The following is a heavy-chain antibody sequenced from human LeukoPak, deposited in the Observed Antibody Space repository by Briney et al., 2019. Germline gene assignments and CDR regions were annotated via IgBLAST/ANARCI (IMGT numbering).Heavy chain of an antibody. CDR2: FYYGGTT. CDR1: GGSITSSIYY. CDR3: ARRVIVATLDY. D-gene: IGHD5-12*01. Sequence: PSETLSLTCTVSGGSITSSIYYWAWIRQPPGKGLEWIGSFYYGGTTFYNPSLKSRVTISADTSKNQFSLKVTSVTAADTAVYYCARRVIVATLDYWGQGILVTVSS. V-gene: IGHV4-39*01. J-gene: IGHJ4*02.